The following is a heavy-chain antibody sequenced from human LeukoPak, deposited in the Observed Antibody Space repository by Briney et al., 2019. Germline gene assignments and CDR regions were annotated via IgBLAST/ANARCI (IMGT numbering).Heavy chain of an antibody. D-gene: IGHD3-9*01. J-gene: IGHJ6*03. CDR2: IYYSGST. CDR1: GGSISSSSYY. Sequence: SETLSLTCTVSGGSISSSSYYWGWIRQPPGKGLEWIGSIYYSGSTYYNPSLKSRVTISVDTSKNQFSLKLSSVTAADTAVYYCARGAPYYDILTGYYNYYYYMDVWGKGTTATVSS. CDR3: ARGAPYYDILTGYYNYYYYMDV. V-gene: IGHV4-39*01.